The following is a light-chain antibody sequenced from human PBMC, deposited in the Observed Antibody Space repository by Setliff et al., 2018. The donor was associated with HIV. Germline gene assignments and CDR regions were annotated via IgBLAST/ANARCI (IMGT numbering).Light chain of an antibody. CDR2: DIV. CDR3: ASYANSDVFI. J-gene: IGLJ1*01. V-gene: IGLV2-14*03. CDR1: GSDVATSKY. Sequence: QSVLTQPASVSGSPGQSITISCTGTGSDVATSKYVSWYQQHPGKAPKLIIYDIVTRPSGVSNRFSGSKSGGTASLTISGLQAEDEADYYCASYANSDVFIFGTGTKVTVL.